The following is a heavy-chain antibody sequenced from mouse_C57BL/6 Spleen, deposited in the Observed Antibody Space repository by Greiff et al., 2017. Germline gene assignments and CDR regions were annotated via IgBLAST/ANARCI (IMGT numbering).Heavy chain of an antibody. CDR3: ARDGYPFYAMDY. Sequence: QVQLQQPGTELVKPGASVKLSCKASGYTFTGYWMHWVKQRPGQGLEWIGNINPSNGGTNYNEKFKSKATLTVDKSSSTAYMQLSSLTSEDSAVYYCARDGYPFYAMDYWGQGTSVTVSS. D-gene: IGHD2-3*01. CDR1: GYTFTGYW. J-gene: IGHJ4*01. CDR2: INPSNGGT. V-gene: IGHV1-53*01.